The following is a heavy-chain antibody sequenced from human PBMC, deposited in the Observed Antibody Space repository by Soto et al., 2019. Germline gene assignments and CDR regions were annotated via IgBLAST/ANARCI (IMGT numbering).Heavy chain of an antibody. CDR2: IYYSGST. D-gene: IGHD3-10*01. V-gene: IGHV4-59*01. CDR1: GGSISSYY. CDR3: ARGVRLNYYGSGSYYTTNWFDP. J-gene: IGHJ5*02. Sequence: SETLSLTCTVSGGSISSYYWSWIRQPPGKGLEWIGYIYYSGSTNYNPSLKSRVTISVDTSKNQFSLKLSSVTAADTAVYYCARGVRLNYYGSGSYYTTNWFDPWGQGTLVTVSS.